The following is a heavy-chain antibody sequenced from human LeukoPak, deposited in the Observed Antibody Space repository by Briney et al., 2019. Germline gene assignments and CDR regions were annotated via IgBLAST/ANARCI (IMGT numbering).Heavy chain of an antibody. D-gene: IGHD3-22*01. CDR1: GGSFSGYY. CDR3: ARDLFDSSGYSRAFDI. CDR2: INHSGST. V-gene: IGHV4-34*01. Sequence: PSETLSLTCAVYGGSFSGYYWSWIRQPPGKGLEWIGEINHSGSTNYNPSLKSRVTISVDTSKNQFSLQLSSVTAADTAVYYCARDLFDSSGYSRAFDIWGQGTMVTVSS. J-gene: IGHJ3*02.